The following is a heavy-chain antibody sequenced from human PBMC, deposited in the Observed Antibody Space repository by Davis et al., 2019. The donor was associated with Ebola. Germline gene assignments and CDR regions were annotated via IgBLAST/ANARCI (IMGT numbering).Heavy chain of an antibody. J-gene: IGHJ4*02. CDR1: GGSIISSSSY. CDR3: ARLTKTYGSDY. CDR2: IYYSGST. V-gene: IGHV4-61*05. D-gene: IGHD3-10*01. Sequence: SETLSLTCTVSGGSIISSSSYWGWIRQPPRKGLEWIGYIYYSGSTNYNPSLKSRVTISVDTSKNQFSLKLSSVTATDTAVYYCARLTKTYGSDYWGQGILVTVSS.